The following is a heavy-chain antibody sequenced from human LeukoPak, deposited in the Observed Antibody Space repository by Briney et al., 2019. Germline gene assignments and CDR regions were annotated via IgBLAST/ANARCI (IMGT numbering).Heavy chain of an antibody. D-gene: IGHD4-11*01. CDR2: IWNDGTDK. CDR3: AKDAQRGFDFSNSLES. J-gene: IGHJ4*02. V-gene: IGHV3-33*06. Sequence: PGRSLRLSCATSGFTFSHYGMHWVRQAPGKGLEWVAVIWNDGTDKYYGDSVKGRFTISRDNSMNTVYLQMNSLRVEDTAVYYCAKDAQRGFDFSNSLESWGQGTLVTVSS. CDR1: GFTFSHYG.